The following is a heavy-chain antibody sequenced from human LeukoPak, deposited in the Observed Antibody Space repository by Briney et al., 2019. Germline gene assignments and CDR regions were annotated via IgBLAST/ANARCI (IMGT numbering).Heavy chain of an antibody. J-gene: IGHJ5*02. Sequence: GGSLRLSCAASGFTFFSYNMNWVRQAPGKGLEWVSSISSSSSSYKYYADSVKGRFTVSRDNAKNSLYLQMNNLRAEDTAVYYCAKSRIQGFDPWGQGTLVTVSS. CDR2: ISSSSSSYK. CDR3: AKSRIQGFDP. V-gene: IGHV3-21*01. D-gene: IGHD5-18*01. CDR1: GFTFFSYN.